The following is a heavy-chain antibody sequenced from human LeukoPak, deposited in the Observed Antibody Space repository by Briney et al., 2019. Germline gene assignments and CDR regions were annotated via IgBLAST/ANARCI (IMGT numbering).Heavy chain of an antibody. D-gene: IGHD4/OR15-4a*01. CDR2: IIPILGTA. CDR1: GGTLSTYA. V-gene: IGHV1-69*11. Sequence: ASVKVSYKASGGTLSTYAINWLRQAPGQGLEWMGRIIPILGTATHAQNFQGRVTITTDESTNTAYMELSSLRSEDSAVYYCATYTKDFGDRPRWFDPWGQGTLVTVSS. J-gene: IGHJ5*02. CDR3: ATYTKDFGDRPRWFDP.